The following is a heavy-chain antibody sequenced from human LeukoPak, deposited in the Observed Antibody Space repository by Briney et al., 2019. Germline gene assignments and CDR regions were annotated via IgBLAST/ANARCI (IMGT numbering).Heavy chain of an antibody. D-gene: IGHD3-10*01. CDR2: ISYDGSNK. CDR3: AKDFDYYGSGSYYNQPYYFDY. Sequence: PGGSLRLSCAASGFTFSSYGMHWVRQAPGKGLEWVAVISYDGSNKYYADSVKGRFTISRDNSKNTLYLQMNSLRAEDTAVYYCAKDFDYYGSGSYYNQPYYFDYWGQGTLVTVSS. CDR1: GFTFSSYG. V-gene: IGHV3-30*18. J-gene: IGHJ4*02.